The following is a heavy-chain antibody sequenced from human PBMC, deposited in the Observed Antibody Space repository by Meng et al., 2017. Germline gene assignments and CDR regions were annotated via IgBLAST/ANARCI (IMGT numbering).Heavy chain of an antibody. J-gene: IGHJ6*01. Sequence: GGSLRLSCAASGFTFSSYEMNWVRQAPGKGLEWVSYISSSGSTIYYADSVKGRFTISRDNAKNSLYLQMNSLRAEDTAVYYCARYSGYEKYYYYGMDVWGQGNRVT. CDR2: ISSSGSTI. V-gene: IGHV3-48*03. CDR1: GFTFSSYE. D-gene: IGHD5-12*01. CDR3: ARYSGYEKYYYYGMDV.